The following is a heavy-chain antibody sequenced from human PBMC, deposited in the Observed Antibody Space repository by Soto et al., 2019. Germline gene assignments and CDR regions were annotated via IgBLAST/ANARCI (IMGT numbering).Heavy chain of an antibody. CDR1: GYSFTSYW. Sequence: SLKISCQCSGYSFTSYWIGWVRQRPGKGLERMGRINPSDSYTTYSPSFQGHVTISTDKSFSTAYLQWSGLKASDTAMYYCARLGYCTGTSCYTFDSWGQGTLVTVSS. D-gene: IGHD2-2*02. J-gene: IGHJ4*02. CDR2: INPSDSYT. CDR3: ARLGYCTGTSCYTFDS. V-gene: IGHV5-10-1*01.